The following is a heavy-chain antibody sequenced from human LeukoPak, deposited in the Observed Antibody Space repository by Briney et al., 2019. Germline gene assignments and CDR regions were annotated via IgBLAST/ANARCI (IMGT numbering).Heavy chain of an antibody. D-gene: IGHD3-9*01. CDR2: ISGSAHKI. V-gene: IGHV3-23*01. CDR1: GITFSNYA. CDR3: AKEGWRLRYFDWLSKSERGDAFDI. J-gene: IGHJ3*02. Sequence: GGSLRLSCVASGITFSNYAVSWVRQAPEKGLDWVSVISGSAHKIRYADSVKGRFTISRDNSENIVYLQMNNLRVEDTAVYYCAKEGWRLRYFDWLSKSERGDAFDIWGQGTMVTVSS.